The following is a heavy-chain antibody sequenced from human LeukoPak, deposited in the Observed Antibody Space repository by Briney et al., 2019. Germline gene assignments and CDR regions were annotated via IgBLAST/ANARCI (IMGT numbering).Heavy chain of an antibody. CDR2: IYYTGNT. Sequence: SETLSLTCTVSGGAISYYYWNWIRQPPGKGLEWIGYIYYTGNTNYNPSLKSRVTISVDTFKNQFSLKLSSVTAADTAVYYCARDRLRLQSWGQGTLVTVSS. D-gene: IGHD5-12*01. J-gene: IGHJ5*02. CDR3: ARDRLRLQS. V-gene: IGHV4-59*01. CDR1: GGAISYYY.